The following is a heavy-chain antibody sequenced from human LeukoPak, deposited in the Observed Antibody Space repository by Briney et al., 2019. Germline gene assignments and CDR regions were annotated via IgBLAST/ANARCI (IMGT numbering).Heavy chain of an antibody. CDR2: IYYSGST. D-gene: IGHD6-13*01. J-gene: IGHJ6*03. Sequence: RTSETLSLTCTVSGGSISSYYWSWIRQPPGKGLEWIGYIYYSGSTNYNPSLKSRVTISVDTSKNQFSLQLNSVTPEDTAVYYCARGYSSSWSYYYYYYMDVWGKGTTVTVSS. V-gene: IGHV4-59*12. CDR1: GGSISSYY. CDR3: ARGYSSSWSYYYYYYMDV.